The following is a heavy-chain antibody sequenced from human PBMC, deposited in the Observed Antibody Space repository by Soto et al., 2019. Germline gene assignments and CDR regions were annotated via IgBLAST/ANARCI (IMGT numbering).Heavy chain of an antibody. CDR3: ARVLTPHYYGSGSPDY. J-gene: IGHJ4*02. CDR1: GYTFTSYG. D-gene: IGHD3-10*01. CDR2: ISAYNGNT. Sequence: ASVKVSCKASGYTFTSYGISWVLQAPGQGLEWMGWISAYNGNTNYAQKLQGRVTMTTDTSTSTAYMELRSLRSDDTAVYYCARVLTPHYYGSGSPDYWGQGTLVTVSS. V-gene: IGHV1-18*04.